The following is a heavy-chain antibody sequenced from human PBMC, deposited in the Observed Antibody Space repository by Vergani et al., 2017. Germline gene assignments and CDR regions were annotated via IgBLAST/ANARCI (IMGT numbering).Heavy chain of an antibody. D-gene: IGHD3-16*01. CDR3: AKVTRRGGAYVSVEFDY. CDR2: ISSSSSYI. Sequence: EVQLVESGGGLVKPGGSLRLSCAASGFTFSSYSMNWVRQAPGKGLEWFSSISSSSSYIYYAESVKGRFTISRDNAKNSLYLQMNSLRAEDTAVYYCAKVTRRGGAYVSVEFDYWGQGTLVTVSS. V-gene: IGHV3-21*01. J-gene: IGHJ4*02. CDR1: GFTFSSYS.